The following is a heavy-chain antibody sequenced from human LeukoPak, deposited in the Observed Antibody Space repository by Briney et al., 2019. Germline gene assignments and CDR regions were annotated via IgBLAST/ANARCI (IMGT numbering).Heavy chain of an antibody. Sequence: ASVKVSCRASGYTFTDYYIHWVRQAPGQGLEWMGWINPNGGGTNYAQKFQGSVTMTRDTSISTAYMELNRLTSDDTAVYYCARARELLPNFDYWGQGTLVTVSS. J-gene: IGHJ4*02. D-gene: IGHD1-26*01. V-gene: IGHV1-2*02. CDR3: ARARELLPNFDY. CDR2: INPNGGGT. CDR1: GYTFTDYY.